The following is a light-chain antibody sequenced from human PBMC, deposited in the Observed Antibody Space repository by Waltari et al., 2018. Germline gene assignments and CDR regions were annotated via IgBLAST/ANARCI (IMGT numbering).Light chain of an antibody. CDR2: VGTGGIVG. J-gene: IGLJ2*01. Sequence: QPVLTQPSSASASLGASVTLTCTLRSGYSNYAVDWNQQRPGQGPQFVMRVGTGGIVGSKGDGIPDRFSGSGSGLNRYLTIKNIQEEDESDYHCGADHGTGSSFVWVFGGGTRLTVL. CDR3: GADHGTGSSFVWV. CDR1: SGYSNYA. V-gene: IGLV9-49*01.